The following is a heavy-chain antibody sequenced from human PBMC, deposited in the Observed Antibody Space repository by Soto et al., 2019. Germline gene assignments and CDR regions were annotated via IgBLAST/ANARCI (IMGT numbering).Heavy chain of an antibody. J-gene: IGHJ6*02. CDR2: MNPNNGDT. D-gene: IGHD3-10*01. Sequence: GASVKVSCKASGYAFNTLHINWVRQAPGQGLEWMGWMNPNNGDTGYSQKFQGRVTITRDTSASTAYMELSSLRSEDTAVYYCSGSYSYYGMDVWGQGTTVTVSS. CDR1: GYAFNTLH. CDR3: SGSYSYYGMDV. V-gene: IGHV1-8*01.